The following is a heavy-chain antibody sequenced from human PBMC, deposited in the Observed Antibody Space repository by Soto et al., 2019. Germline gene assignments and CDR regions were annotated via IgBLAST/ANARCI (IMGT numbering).Heavy chain of an antibody. V-gene: IGHV4-34*01. Sequence: QVQLQQWGAGLLKPSETLSLTCAVSGGSFSGYYWNWIRQSPGKGLEWIGEINHSGSTHYNPSLKSRISMSEDTSKKQFSLKLNSVTAADTSVYYRARRVLTGYQNYGLDVWGQGTTMTVSS. CDR3: ARRVLTGYQNYGLDV. D-gene: IGHD6-25*01. CDR2: INHSGST. CDR1: GGSFSGYY. J-gene: IGHJ6*01.